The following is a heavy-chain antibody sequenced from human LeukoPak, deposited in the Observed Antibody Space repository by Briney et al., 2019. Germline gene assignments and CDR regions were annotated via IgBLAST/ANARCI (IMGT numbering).Heavy chain of an antibody. J-gene: IGHJ4*02. CDR1: GGSFSGYY. CDR2: INHSGST. D-gene: IGHD6-13*01. CDR3: ARDRGRGIAAAGTFNFDY. V-gene: IGHV4-34*01. Sequence: SETLSLTCAAYGGSFSGYYWSWIRQPPGKGLEWIGEINHSGSTNYNPSLKSRVTISVDTSKNQFSLKLSSVTAADTAVYYCARDRGRGIAAAGTFNFDYWGQETLVTVSS.